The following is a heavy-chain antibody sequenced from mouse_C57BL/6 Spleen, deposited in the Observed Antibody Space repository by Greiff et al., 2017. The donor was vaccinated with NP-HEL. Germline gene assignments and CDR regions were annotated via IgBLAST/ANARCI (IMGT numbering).Heavy chain of an antibody. CDR2: ISYDGSN. CDR3: ARYYSNYASYYYAMDY. Sequence: DVKLQESGPGLVKPSQSLSLTCSVTGYSITSGYYWNWIRQFPGNKLEWMGYISYDGSNNYNPSLKNRISITRDTSKNQFFLKLNSVTTEDTATYYCARYYSNYASYYYAMDYWGQGTSVTVSS. V-gene: IGHV3-6*01. CDR1: GYSITSGYY. D-gene: IGHD2-5*01. J-gene: IGHJ4*01.